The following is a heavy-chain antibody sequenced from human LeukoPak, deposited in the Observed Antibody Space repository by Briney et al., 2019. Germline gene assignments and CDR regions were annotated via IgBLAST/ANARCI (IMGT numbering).Heavy chain of an antibody. CDR1: GFTFSDHY. CDR2: SRHKAKKYST. V-gene: IGHV3-72*01. CDR3: ARIYNFAFDI. J-gene: IGHJ3*02. Sequence: GGSLRLSCAASGFTFSDHYMDWVRQAPGKGLEWVGRSRHKAKKYSTEYAASVKGRFTASRDDSKNSLYLQMNSLKTEDTAVHYCARIYNFAFDIWGQGTMVTVSS. D-gene: IGHD1-1*01.